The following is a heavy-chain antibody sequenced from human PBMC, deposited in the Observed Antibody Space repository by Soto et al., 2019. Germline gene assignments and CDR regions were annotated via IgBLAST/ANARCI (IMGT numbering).Heavy chain of an antibody. CDR1: GGSISSYY. J-gene: IGHJ3*02. Sequence: PSETLSLTCTVSGGSISSYYWNWIRQPPGKGLEWIGYIYYSGSTNYNPSLKSRVTISVDTSKNQFSLKLSSVTAADTAVYYCARGTAMAGHHDAFDIWGQGTMVTVSS. V-gene: IGHV4-59*01. CDR3: ARGTAMAGHHDAFDI. CDR2: IYYSGST. D-gene: IGHD5-18*01.